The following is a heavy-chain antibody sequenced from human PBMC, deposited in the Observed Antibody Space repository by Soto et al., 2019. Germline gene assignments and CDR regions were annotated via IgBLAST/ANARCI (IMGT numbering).Heavy chain of an antibody. V-gene: IGHV3-30*18. Sequence: QVPLVESGGGVVQPGRSLRLSCAASGFTFSSYGMHWVRQAPGKGLEWVAVISYDGSNKYYADSVKGRFTISRDNFKNTLYLPMNSLRARNQYVYFCRKDRDSGHMDVWGQGTTVTVSS. D-gene: IGHD1-26*01. J-gene: IGHJ6*02. CDR3: RKDRDSGHMDV. CDR1: GFTFSSYG. CDR2: ISYDGSNK.